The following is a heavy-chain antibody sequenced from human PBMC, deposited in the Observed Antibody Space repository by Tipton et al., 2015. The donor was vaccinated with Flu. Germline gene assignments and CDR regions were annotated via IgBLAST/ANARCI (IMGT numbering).Heavy chain of an antibody. Sequence: SLRLSCAASGFIFNNHRMHWVRQAPGKGLEWVSSISGSSSNIYYADSVKGRFTISRDNAKNSLYLQMNSLRAEDTAVYYCTKDVGATVSYNWFEPWGQGTLVTVSS. D-gene: IGHD1-26*01. CDR2: ISGSSSNI. CDR3: TKDVGATVSYNWFEP. CDR1: GFIFNNHR. J-gene: IGHJ5*02. V-gene: IGHV3-21*01.